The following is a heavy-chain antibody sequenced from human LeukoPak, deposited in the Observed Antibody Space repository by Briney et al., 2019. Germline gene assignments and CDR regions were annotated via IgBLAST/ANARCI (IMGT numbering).Heavy chain of an antibody. D-gene: IGHD1-26*01. CDR2: ISSSGSAM. CDR1: GFTFRTYE. J-gene: IGHJ5*02. Sequence: PGGSLRLSCAASGFTFRTYEMDWVRQAPGKGLEWVAYISSSGSAMDYADSVKGRFTISRDNTKNSLYLQMNSLRGEDTAVYYCVRGPGYTESNGWFDPWGQGTLVTVSS. V-gene: IGHV3-48*03. CDR3: VRGPGYTESNGWFDP.